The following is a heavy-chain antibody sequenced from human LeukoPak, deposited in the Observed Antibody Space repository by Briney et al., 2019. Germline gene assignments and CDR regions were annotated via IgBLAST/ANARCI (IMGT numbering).Heavy chain of an antibody. CDR3: ARQWELGGTSDY. J-gene: IGHJ4*02. Sequence: SVTVSCKASGGTFSSYAISWVRQAPGQGLEWMGGIIPIFGTANYAQKFQGRVTITTDESTSTAYMELSSLRSEDTAVYYCARQWELGGTSDYWGQGTLVTVSS. D-gene: IGHD1-26*01. CDR1: GGTFSSYA. CDR2: IIPIFGTA. V-gene: IGHV1-69*05.